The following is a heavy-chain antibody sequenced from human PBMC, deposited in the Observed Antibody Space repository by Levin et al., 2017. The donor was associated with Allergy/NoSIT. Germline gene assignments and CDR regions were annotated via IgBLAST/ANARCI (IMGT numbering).Heavy chain of an antibody. Sequence: ASVKVSCKASGYTFNDYYMHWARQAPGQGLEWMGWINPKSGSTNYAQKFQGRVTMTTDTSISTAYMDLSRLTSDDTAVYYCVRGPNWGLDYWGQGTLVTVSS. J-gene: IGHJ4*02. CDR3: VRGPNWGLDY. V-gene: IGHV1-2*02. CDR2: INPKSGST. CDR1: GYTFNDYY. D-gene: IGHD7-27*01.